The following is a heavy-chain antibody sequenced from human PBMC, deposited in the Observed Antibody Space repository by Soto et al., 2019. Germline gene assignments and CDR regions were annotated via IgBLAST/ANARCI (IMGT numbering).Heavy chain of an antibody. CDR2: ISGSGGST. J-gene: IGHJ4*02. Sequence: GGSLRLSWAASGFTFSSYAMSWVRQAPGKGLEWVSSISGSGGSTYHADSVKGRFTISRDNSKNTLYLQMNSLRVEDTAVYYCAKRWGNRFLEPRDYFDYWGQGTLVTVSS. CDR1: GFTFSSYA. D-gene: IGHD3-3*01. CDR3: AKRWGNRFLEPRDYFDY. V-gene: IGHV3-23*01.